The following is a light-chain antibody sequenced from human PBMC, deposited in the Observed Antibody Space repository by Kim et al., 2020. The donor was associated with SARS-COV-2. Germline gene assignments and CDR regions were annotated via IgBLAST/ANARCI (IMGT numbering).Light chain of an antibody. CDR3: QHCYGTPRT. Sequence: AYVEDRVTITCRASQGINNSLAWYQQRPGQAPKLLLYAASRLESGVPSRFSGSGSGTDYTLTISGLQPEDFATYYCQHCYGTPRTFGQGTKVDIK. CDR1: QGINNS. J-gene: IGKJ1*01. V-gene: IGKV1-NL1*01. CDR2: AAS.